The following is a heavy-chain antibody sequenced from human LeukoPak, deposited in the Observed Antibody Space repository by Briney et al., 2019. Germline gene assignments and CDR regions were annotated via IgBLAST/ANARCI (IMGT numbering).Heavy chain of an antibody. Sequence: GGSLRLSCAASGFTFSSYSMNWVRQAPGKGLEWVSSISRSSSYIYYADSVKGRFTISRDNAKNSLYLQMNSLRAEDTAVYYCARDAGYCSGGSCLTFDYWGQGTLVTVSS. CDR3: ARDAGYCSGGSCLTFDY. CDR1: GFTFSSYS. V-gene: IGHV3-21*01. D-gene: IGHD2-15*01. CDR2: ISRSSSYI. J-gene: IGHJ4*02.